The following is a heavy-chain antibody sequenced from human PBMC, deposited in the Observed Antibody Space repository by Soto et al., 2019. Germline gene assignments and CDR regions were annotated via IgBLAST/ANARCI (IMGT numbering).Heavy chain of an antibody. V-gene: IGHV1-18*01. D-gene: IGHD3-3*02. Sequence: QVQLVQSGAEVKKPGSSVKVSCKASGYTFTSYGISWVRQAPGQGLEWMGWISTYNGNTDYAQNVQGRVTMTTDTSTSTAYMELRSRISDDTAVYYCARVIRSLLVTDAFDFWGQGTMVTVSS. CDR1: GYTFTSYG. CDR3: ARVIRSLLVTDAFDF. J-gene: IGHJ3*01. CDR2: ISTYNGNT.